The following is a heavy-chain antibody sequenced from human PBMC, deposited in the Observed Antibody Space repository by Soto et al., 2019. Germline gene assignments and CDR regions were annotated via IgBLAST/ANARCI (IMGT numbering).Heavy chain of an antibody. CDR2: INSDGSVS. Sequence: VQLVESGGGLVQPGGSLRLSCAASGFTFSNYWMYWVRQAPGKGLEWVSRINSDGSVSSYADSVKGRLTISRDNVKNTLYLQMDSLRAEDTAVYYCARGDCVGGTCYSLAGSFYYSMDVWGKGTTVTVFS. V-gene: IGHV3-74*02. CDR3: ARGDCVGGTCYSLAGSFYYSMDV. J-gene: IGHJ6*03. D-gene: IGHD2-15*01. CDR1: GFTFSNYW.